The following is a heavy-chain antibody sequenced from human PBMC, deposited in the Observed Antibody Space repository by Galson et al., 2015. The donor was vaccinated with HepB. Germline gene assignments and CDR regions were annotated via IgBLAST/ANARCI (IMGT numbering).Heavy chain of an antibody. CDR1: GFTFSDYY. Sequence: SLRLSCAASGFTFSDYYMSWIRQAPGKGLEWVSDISSSGSTIYYADSVKGRFIISRDNANNSLYLQMNSLRAEDTAVYYCARDCFWSGSGTYLSKYYDMDVWGQGTTVTVSS. D-gene: IGHD3-10*01. J-gene: IGHJ6*02. CDR2: ISSSGSTI. CDR3: ARDCFWSGSGTYLSKYYDMDV. V-gene: IGHV3-11*01.